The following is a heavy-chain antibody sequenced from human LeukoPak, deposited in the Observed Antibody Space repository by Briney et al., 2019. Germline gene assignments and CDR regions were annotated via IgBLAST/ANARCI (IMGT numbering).Heavy chain of an antibody. J-gene: IGHJ4*02. Sequence: ASVKVSCKASGYTFTGYYMHWVRQAPGQGLEWMGWINPNSGGTSYAQKFQGRVTMARDTSISTAYMELSRLRSDDTAVYYCARGFIVGATTFIDWGQGTLVTVSS. CDR1: GYTFTGYY. CDR3: ARGFIVGATTFID. D-gene: IGHD1-26*01. V-gene: IGHV1-2*02. CDR2: INPNSGGT.